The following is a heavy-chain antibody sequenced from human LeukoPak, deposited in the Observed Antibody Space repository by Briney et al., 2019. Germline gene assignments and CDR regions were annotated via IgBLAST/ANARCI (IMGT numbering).Heavy chain of an antibody. J-gene: IGHJ4*02. V-gene: IGHV1-69*13. CDR1: GGTFSSYA. CDR2: IIPIFGTA. Sequence: GASVKASCKASGGTFSSYAISWVRQAPGQGLEWMGGIIPIFGTANYAQKFQGRVTITADESTSTAYMELSSPRSEDTAVYYCARGPIGRLLDYWGQGTLVTVSS. D-gene: IGHD1-26*01. CDR3: ARGPIGRLLDY.